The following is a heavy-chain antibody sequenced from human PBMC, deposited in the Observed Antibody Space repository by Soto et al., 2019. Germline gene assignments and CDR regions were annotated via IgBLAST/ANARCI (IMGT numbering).Heavy chain of an antibody. V-gene: IGHV4-61*08. Sequence: SETLSLTCTVSGGSFSSGDYFWSWLRQSPGKRLEWIAYIYYSGSTNYNPSLKSRATISVDTSKSQVSLTPTSMTAADAALYYCARSPNYYYYGFDVWGQGTAVTVSS. J-gene: IGHJ6*02. CDR3: ARSPNYYYYGFDV. D-gene: IGHD3-10*01. CDR1: GGSFSSGDYF. CDR2: IYYSGST.